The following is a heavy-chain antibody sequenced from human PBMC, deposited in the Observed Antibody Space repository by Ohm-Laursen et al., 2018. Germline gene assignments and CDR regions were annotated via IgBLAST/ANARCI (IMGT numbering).Heavy chain of an antibody. D-gene: IGHD3-22*01. Sequence: TLSLTCTVSGGSISSYYWSWIRQPPGKGLEWIGYIYYSGSTNYNPSLKSRVTISVDTSKNQFSLKLSSVTAADTAVYYCARDSRAYYDSREGVWGQGTTVTVSS. V-gene: IGHV4-59*01. J-gene: IGHJ6*02. CDR2: IYYSGST. CDR3: ARDSRAYYDSREGV. CDR1: GGSISSYY.